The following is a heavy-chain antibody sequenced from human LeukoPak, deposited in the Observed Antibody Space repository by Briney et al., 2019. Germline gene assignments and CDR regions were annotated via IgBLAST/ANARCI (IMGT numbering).Heavy chain of an antibody. J-gene: IGHJ4*02. D-gene: IGHD4-17*01. Sequence: ASVKVSCKSSGYTFTNYAMNWVRQPPGQGLEWMGWINTNTGNPTYAQGFTGRFVFSLDTSVSTAYLQISSLKAEDTAVYYCARDLRTYDDFLPGDFDYWGQGTLVTVSS. CDR2: INTNTGNP. CDR3: ARDLRTYDDFLPGDFDY. V-gene: IGHV7-4-1*02. CDR1: GYTFTNYA.